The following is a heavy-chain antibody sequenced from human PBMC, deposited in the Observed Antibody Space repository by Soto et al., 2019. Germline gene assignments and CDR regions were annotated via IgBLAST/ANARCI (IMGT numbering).Heavy chain of an antibody. CDR2: ISGYNGDT. D-gene: IGHD2-8*01. V-gene: IGHV1-18*01. Sequence: QGQLVQSGAEVKKPGASVKVSCKASGYTFTRYGISWVRQAPGQGLEWMGWISGYNGDTKYAQKFQGRVTMTIDTSTTTTYMELRSLTSDDTAVYYCAKNGQPPYYYYEMDVWGQGTTVTVSS. J-gene: IGHJ6*02. CDR3: AKNGQPPYYYYEMDV. CDR1: GYTFTRYG.